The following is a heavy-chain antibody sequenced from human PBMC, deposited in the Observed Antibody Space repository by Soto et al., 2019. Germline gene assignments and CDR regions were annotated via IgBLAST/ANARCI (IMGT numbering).Heavy chain of an antibody. CDR2: INTDGSGT. D-gene: IGHD3-10*01. Sequence: EVQLVESGGGLVQPGGSLRLSCAVSGFTFSTFWMHRVRRAPGEGLVWVSRINTDGSGTSYADSVKGRFTISRDNAKNTLYLQMNSLRVEDTAMYYCAKRGVDTFGLSYWGQGTLVTVSS. J-gene: IGHJ4*02. CDR1: GFTFSTFW. V-gene: IGHV3-74*01. CDR3: AKRGVDTFGLSY.